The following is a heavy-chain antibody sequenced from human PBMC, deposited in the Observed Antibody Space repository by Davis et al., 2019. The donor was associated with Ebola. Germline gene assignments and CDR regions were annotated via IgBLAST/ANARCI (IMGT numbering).Heavy chain of an antibody. CDR1: GYTFTNYG. Sequence: ASVKVSCKASGYTFTNYGITWVRQAPGQGLEWMGWINPHNGNTNYAQNVQGRVIMTSDTATTTAYMEVGSLRSDDTAVYYCARVVAVASGWFDPWGQGTLVTVSS. J-gene: IGHJ5*02. CDR3: ARVVAVASGWFDP. CDR2: INPHNGNT. V-gene: IGHV1-18*04. D-gene: IGHD6-19*01.